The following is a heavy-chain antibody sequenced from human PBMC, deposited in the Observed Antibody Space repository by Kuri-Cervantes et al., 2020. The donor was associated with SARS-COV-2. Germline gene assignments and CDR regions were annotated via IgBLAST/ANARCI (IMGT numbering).Heavy chain of an antibody. V-gene: IGHV4-39*01. CDR1: GGSISSSSYY. J-gene: IGHJ4*02. Sequence: ESLKISCTVSGGSISSSSYYWGWIRQPPEKGLEWIGSIYYSGSTYYNPSLKSRVTISVDTSKNQFSLKLSSVTAADTAVYYCARRGAVAGTVPFFDYWGQGTLVTVSS. CDR3: ARRGAVAGTVPFFDY. CDR2: IYYSGST. D-gene: IGHD6-19*01.